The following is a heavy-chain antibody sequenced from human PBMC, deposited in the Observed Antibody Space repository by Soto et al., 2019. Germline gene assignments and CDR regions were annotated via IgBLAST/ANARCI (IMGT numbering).Heavy chain of an antibody. D-gene: IGHD3-22*01. Sequence: GSGPTLGNPTQTLTLTCTSPGFSLSTSGMCVSWIRQPPGKALEWLARIDWDDDKYYSTSLKTRLTISKDTSKNQVVLTMTNMDPVDTATYYCARSTYYYDSSGYGFYYFDNRGQGTLVTVS. J-gene: IGHJ4*02. CDR2: IDWDDDK. CDR3: ARSTYYYDSSGYGFYYFDN. V-gene: IGHV2-70*11. CDR1: GFSLSTSGMC.